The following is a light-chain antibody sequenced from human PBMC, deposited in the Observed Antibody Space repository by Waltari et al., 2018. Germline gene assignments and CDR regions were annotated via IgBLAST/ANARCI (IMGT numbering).Light chain of an antibody. CDR2: GNN. J-gene: IGLJ3*02. CDR3: QSYDTSLSGL. V-gene: IGLV1-40*01. Sequence: YQQIPGTAPNVLIYGNNIGPSGVPDRFAASRSGTAASLAITGVQSEDEADYYCQSYDTSLSGLFGGGTKLTLL.